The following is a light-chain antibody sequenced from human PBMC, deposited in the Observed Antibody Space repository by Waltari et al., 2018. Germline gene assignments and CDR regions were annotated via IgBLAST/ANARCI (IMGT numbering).Light chain of an antibody. CDR3: SSFTSSTTGI. Sequence: SALTQPDSVSGSPGQSITISCSGVSSDSGAYNYVSWYRRHPGEAPKVIIYDVSNRPSGVSNRFSGSKSGSTASRTISGLQPEDEAVYYCSSFTSSTTGIFGGGTKLTVL. CDR2: DVS. J-gene: IGLJ2*01. V-gene: IGLV2-14*03. CDR1: SSDSGAYNY.